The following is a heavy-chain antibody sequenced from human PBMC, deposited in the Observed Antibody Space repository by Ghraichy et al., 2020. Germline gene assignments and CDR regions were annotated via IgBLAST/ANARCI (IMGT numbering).Heavy chain of an antibody. CDR1: GFTFSSYW. J-gene: IGHJ4*02. CDR2: IKQVGSEK. D-gene: IGHD4-17*01. Sequence: GGSLRLSCAASGFTFSSYWMSWVRQAPGKGLEWVANIKQVGSEKYYVDSVKGRFTISRDNAKNSLYLQMNTLGAKDTAVYYCARGGDYLEYWGQGTLVTVSS. V-gene: IGHV3-7*03. CDR3: ARGGDYLEY.